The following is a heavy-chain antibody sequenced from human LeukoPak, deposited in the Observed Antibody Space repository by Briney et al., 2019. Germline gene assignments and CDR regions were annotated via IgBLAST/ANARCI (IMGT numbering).Heavy chain of an antibody. J-gene: IGHJ6*03. D-gene: IGHD2-15*01. CDR2: IYYSGST. V-gene: IGHV4-59*01. CDR3: ARTMEGYCSGGSCYQYSYYMDV. CDR1: GDSIRTYY. Sequence: SETLSLTCTVSGDSIRTYYWSWIRQPPGKGLEWIGYIYYSGSTNYNPSLKSRVTISVDTSKNQFSLKLTSVTAADTAVYYCARTMEGYCSGGSCYQYSYYMDVWGKGTTVTVSS.